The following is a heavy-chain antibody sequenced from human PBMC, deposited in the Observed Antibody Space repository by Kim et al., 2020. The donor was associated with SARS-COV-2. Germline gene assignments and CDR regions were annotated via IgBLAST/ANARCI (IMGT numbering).Heavy chain of an antibody. D-gene: IGHD6-13*01. Sequence: GGSLRLSCAASGFTFSSYSMNWVRQAPGKGLEWVSSISSSSSYIYYADSVKGRFTISRDNAKNSLYLQMNSLRAEDTAVYYCAGPYSSRYYFDYWGQGTLVTVSS. CDR1: GFTFSSYS. CDR3: AGPYSSRYYFDY. CDR2: ISSSSSYI. J-gene: IGHJ4*02. V-gene: IGHV3-21*01.